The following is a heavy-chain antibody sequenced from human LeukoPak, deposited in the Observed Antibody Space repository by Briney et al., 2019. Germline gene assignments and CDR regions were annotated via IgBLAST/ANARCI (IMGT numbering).Heavy chain of an antibody. CDR3: ARAIYGSGYNH. CDR2: IFPIFGTA. V-gene: IGHV1-69*05. CDR1: GGTFSSYA. J-gene: IGHJ4*02. Sequence: APVKVSCKASGGTFSSYAISWVRQAPGQGLEWMGGIFPIFGTANYAQKFQGRVTSTTDESTSTAYMELSSLRSEDTAVYYCARAIYGSGYNHWGQGTLVTVSS. D-gene: IGHD3-22*01.